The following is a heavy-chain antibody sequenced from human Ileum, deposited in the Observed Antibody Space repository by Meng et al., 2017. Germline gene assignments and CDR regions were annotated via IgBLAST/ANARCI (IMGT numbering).Heavy chain of an antibody. J-gene: IGHJ4*02. V-gene: IGHV4-4*02. CDR2: IHHSGGA. Sequence: VLGRECVAARLVPLVTVALPRRVSGGSILTSDWLWWDRQPPGKGLESIWEIHHSGGANYTPSLKSLVTLSVDQSKNPISLNQHPMNAADTAVYYCEREWSGRYRHLDYWGQGTLVTVSS. D-gene: IGHD3-3*01. CDR3: EREWSGRYRHLDY. CDR1: GGSILTSDW.